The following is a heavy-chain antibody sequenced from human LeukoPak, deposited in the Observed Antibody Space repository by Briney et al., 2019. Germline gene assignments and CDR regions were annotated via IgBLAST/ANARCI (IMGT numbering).Heavy chain of an antibody. CDR1: GYTFTSNS. V-gene: IGHV1-18*01. Sequence: ASVKVSCKDSGYTFTSNSINWVRQAPGQGLEWMGWISTYNGETIYAQKVQGRVTMTTDTSTSTAYMELRSLRSDDTAVYYCAKDRWRDGSTSFDNWGQGTLVTVSS. J-gene: IGHJ4*02. CDR3: AKDRWRDGSTSFDN. D-gene: IGHD5-24*01. CDR2: ISTYNGET.